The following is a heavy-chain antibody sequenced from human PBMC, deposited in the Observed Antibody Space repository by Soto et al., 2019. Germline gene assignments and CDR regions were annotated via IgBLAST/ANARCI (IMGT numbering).Heavy chain of an antibody. CDR2: IYYSGST. V-gene: IGHV4-59*01. CDR3: ASAWSCGDYGPDAFDI. D-gene: IGHD4-17*01. J-gene: IGHJ3*02. CDR1: GGSISSYY. Sequence: KASETLSLTCTVSGGSISSYYWNWIRQPPGKGLEWIGYIYYSGSTNYSPSLQSRVTISLDTSKNQFSLKLSSVTAADTAVYYCASAWSCGDYGPDAFDIWGLGTLVTVS.